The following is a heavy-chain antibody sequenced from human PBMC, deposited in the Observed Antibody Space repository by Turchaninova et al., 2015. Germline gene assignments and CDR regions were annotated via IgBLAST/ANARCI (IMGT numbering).Heavy chain of an antibody. Sequence: EVQLVESGGGLVQSGGSLRLSCAASGFTFGNYDMSWVRQAQGTGLEWVSGISGRGGSTYYAEPVKGHFNISRDSSRKTLYLQVNSLRVEDTAVYFCVLKGSAFDIWGQGTMVTVSS. J-gene: IGHJ3*02. V-gene: IGHV3-23*04. CDR3: VLKGSAFDI. CDR2: ISGRGGST. CDR1: GFTFGNYD.